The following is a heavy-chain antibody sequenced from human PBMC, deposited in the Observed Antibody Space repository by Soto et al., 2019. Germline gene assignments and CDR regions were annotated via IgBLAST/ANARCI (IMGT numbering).Heavy chain of an antibody. J-gene: IGHJ5*02. CDR2: IYYSGST. CDR1: GGSVSSGSYY. Sequence: SETLSLTCTVSGGSVSSGSYYWSWIRQPPGKGLEWIGYIYYSGSTNYNPSLKSRVTISVDTSKNQFSLKLSSVTAADTAVDYCAREDPDGCCSGGSCYRSGHWFDPWGQGTLVTVSS. D-gene: IGHD2-15*01. CDR3: AREDPDGCCSGGSCYRSGHWFDP. V-gene: IGHV4-61*01.